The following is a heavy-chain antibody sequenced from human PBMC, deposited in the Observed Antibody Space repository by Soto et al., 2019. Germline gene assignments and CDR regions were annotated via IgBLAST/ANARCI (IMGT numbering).Heavy chain of an antibody. J-gene: IGHJ4*02. CDR1: GGTFSSYI. CDR2: IIPILGIA. V-gene: IGHV1-69*02. D-gene: IGHD3-16*01. CDR3: ARIKPYDYVDY. Sequence: QVQLVQSGAEVKKPGSSVKVSCKASGGTFSSYIISWVRQAPGQGLEWMGRIIPILGIANYAQKFQGRVTITADKITGRAYMELRSMRSEETAVYYSARIKPYDYVDYGGQRTLVTVSS.